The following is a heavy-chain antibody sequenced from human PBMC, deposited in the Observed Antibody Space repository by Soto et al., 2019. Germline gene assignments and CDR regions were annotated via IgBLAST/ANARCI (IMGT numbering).Heavy chain of an antibody. CDR3: ARAMTTVTTAVDY. Sequence: SVKVSCKASGGTFISYAISWVRQAPGQGLEWMGGIIPIFDTANYAQKFQGRVTITADESTSTAYMELSSLRSEDTAVYYCARAMTTVTTAVDYWGQGTLVTVSS. J-gene: IGHJ4*02. V-gene: IGHV1-69*13. CDR1: GGTFISYA. CDR2: IIPIFDTA. D-gene: IGHD4-4*01.